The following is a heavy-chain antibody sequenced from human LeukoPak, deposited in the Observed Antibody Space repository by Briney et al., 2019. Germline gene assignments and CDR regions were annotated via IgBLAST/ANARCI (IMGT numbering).Heavy chain of an antibody. CDR3: AKRDCSKTTCYSIGDAFDV. J-gene: IGHJ3*01. CDR2: IYRDDCET. V-gene: IGHV5-51*01. D-gene: IGHD2-2*01. Sequence: GGALKSSCKASGCPFTSYWIGWGRRKPGKGGEWMGIIYRDDCETKYSPAFQGQVTISTDKSVTTAYLQWSSLKASDTAMYYCAKRDCSKTTCYSIGDAFDVWGQGTMVTVS. CDR1: GCPFTSYW.